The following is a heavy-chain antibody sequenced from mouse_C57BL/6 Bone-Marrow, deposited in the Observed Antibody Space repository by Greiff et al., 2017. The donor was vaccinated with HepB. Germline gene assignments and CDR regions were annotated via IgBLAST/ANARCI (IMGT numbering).Heavy chain of an antibody. Sequence: DVQLQQSGPELVKPGASVKISCKASGYTFTDYYMNWVKQSHGKSLEWIGDINPNNGGTSYNQKFKGKATLTVDKSSSTAYMELRSLTSEDSAVYYCARERLLWFAYWGQGTLVTVSA. V-gene: IGHV1-26*01. CDR3: ARERLLWFAY. CDR1: GYTFTDYY. J-gene: IGHJ3*01. CDR2: INPNNGGT. D-gene: IGHD3-2*02.